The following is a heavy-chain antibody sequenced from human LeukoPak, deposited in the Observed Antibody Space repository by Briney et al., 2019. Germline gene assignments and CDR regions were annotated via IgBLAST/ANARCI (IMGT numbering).Heavy chain of an antibody. D-gene: IGHD2-21*02. CDR2: ISSSSSYT. J-gene: IGHJ3*02. CDR3: AKESGVVTAGAFDI. CDR1: GFTFSDYY. Sequence: GGSLRLSCAASGFTFSDYYMSWIRQAPGEGLEWVSYISSSSSYTNYADSVKGRFTISRDNAKNSLYLQMNSLRTEDTALYYCAKESGVVTAGAFDIWGQGTMVTVSS. V-gene: IGHV3-11*05.